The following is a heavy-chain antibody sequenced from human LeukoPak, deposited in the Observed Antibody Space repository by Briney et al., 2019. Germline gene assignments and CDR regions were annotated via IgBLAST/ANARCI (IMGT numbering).Heavy chain of an antibody. D-gene: IGHD6-13*01. CDR3: ARHSTGYSSSWYVPRPVVTAPYFQH. J-gene: IGHJ1*01. CDR2: IYYSGST. V-gene: IGHV4-39*01. CDR1: SGSISSSSYY. Sequence: PSETLSLTCTVSSGSISSSSYYWDWVRQPPGKELEWIGTIYYSGSTYYNPSLKSRVTISVDTSKNQFSLKLSSVTAADTAVYYCARHSTGYSSSWYVPRPVVTAPYFQHWGQGTLVTVSS.